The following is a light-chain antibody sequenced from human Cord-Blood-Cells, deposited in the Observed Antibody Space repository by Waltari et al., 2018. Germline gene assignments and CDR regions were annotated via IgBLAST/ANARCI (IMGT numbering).Light chain of an antibody. CDR1: QSISSY. Sequence: DIQMTQSPSSLSASVGDRVTITCRASQSISSYLNWYQQKPGKATKLLIHAASSLQSGVPSRFSGSGSGTDFTLTISSLQPEDVATYYCQQSYSTPLTFGGGTKVEIK. J-gene: IGKJ4*01. CDR3: QQSYSTPLT. V-gene: IGKV1-39*01. CDR2: AAS.